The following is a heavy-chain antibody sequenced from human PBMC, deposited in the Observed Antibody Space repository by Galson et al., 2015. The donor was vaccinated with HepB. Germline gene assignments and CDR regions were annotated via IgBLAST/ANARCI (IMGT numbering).Heavy chain of an antibody. Sequence: SVKVSCKVSGYTLTELSMHWVRQAPGKGLEWMGGFDPEDGETIYAQKFQGRVTMTEDTSTDTAYMELSSLRSEDTAVYYCATALMTTVTTFDYWGQGTLVTVSS. V-gene: IGHV1-24*01. J-gene: IGHJ4*02. CDR1: GYTLTELS. CDR2: FDPEDGET. D-gene: IGHD4-17*01. CDR3: ATALMTTVTTFDY.